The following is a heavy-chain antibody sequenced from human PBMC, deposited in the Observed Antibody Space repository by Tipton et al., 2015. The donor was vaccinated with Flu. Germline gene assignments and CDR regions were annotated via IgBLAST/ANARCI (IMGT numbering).Heavy chain of an antibody. CDR1: GGTISSYY. J-gene: IGHJ4*02. CDR2: IYYSGST. Sequence: LSCTVSGGTISSYYWSWIRQPPGKGLEWIGYIYYSGSTNYNHSLKSRVTTSVDTSKNQFSLNLRSVTAADTAVYYCATSGWRGPSRSFDFWSQGTLVTVAS. D-gene: IGHD2-2*01. CDR3: ATSGWRGPSRSFDF. V-gene: IGHV4-59*03.